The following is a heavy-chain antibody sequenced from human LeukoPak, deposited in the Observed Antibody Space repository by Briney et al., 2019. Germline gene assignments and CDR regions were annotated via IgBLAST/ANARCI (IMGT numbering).Heavy chain of an antibody. V-gene: IGHV3-21*01. D-gene: IGHD3-3*01. CDR1: GFTFSSYS. CDR2: ISSSSSYI. J-gene: IGHJ3*02. Sequence: PGGSLRLSCAASGFTFSSYSMNWVRQAPGKGLEWVSSISSSSSYIYYADSVKGRFTISRDNAKNSLYLQMNSLRAEDTAVYYCASYAFWSGYLVDDAFDIWGQGTMVTVSS. CDR3: ASYAFWSGYLVDDAFDI.